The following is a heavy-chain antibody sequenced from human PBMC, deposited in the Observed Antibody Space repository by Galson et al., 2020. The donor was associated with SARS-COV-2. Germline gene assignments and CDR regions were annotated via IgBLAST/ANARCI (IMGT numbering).Heavy chain of an antibody. CDR2: ISGDTYTI. J-gene: IGHJ4*02. Sequence: GGSLRLSCAASGFSFSDYYMAWIRQAPGKGLEWVSYISGDTYTIYYAESVKGRFTVSRDNAKNSLYLQMNSRRDDDTAVYYCARDDGAGNWGQGTLVTVSS. D-gene: IGHD3-10*01. V-gene: IGHV3-11*01. CDR1: GFSFSDYY. CDR3: ARDDGAGN.